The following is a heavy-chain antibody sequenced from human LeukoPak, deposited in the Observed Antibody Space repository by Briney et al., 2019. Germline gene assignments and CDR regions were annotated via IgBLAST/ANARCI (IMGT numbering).Heavy chain of an antibody. CDR2: ISGGSTYI. CDR3: ARRMSIAVTGTPAFDI. CDR1: GFTFSSYS. D-gene: IGHD6-19*01. J-gene: IGHJ3*02. V-gene: IGHV3-21*01. Sequence: GGSLRLSCAASGFTFSSYSMNWVRQAPGKGLEWVSSISGGSTYIYQAAPVKGRFTISRDNAKNSLYLQMNSLRAEDTAVYYCARRMSIAVTGTPAFDIWGQGTMVTVSS.